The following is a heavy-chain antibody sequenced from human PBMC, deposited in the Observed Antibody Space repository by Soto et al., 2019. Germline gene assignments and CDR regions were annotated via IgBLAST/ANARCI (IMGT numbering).Heavy chain of an antibody. CDR1: GFTVSSNY. CDR3: ARAGGSGSYLYYYGMDV. J-gene: IGHJ6*02. V-gene: IGHV3-53*01. Sequence: GGSLRLSCAASGFTVSSNYMSWVRQAPGKGLEWVSVIYSGGSTYYADSVEGRFTISRDNSKNTLYLQMNSLRAEDTAVYYCARAGGSGSYLYYYGMDVWGQGTTVTVSS. D-gene: IGHD3-10*01. CDR2: IYSGGST.